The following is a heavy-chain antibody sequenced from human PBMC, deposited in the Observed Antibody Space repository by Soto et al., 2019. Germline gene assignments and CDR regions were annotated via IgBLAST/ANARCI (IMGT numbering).Heavy chain of an antibody. Sequence: GGSLRLSCAASGFTFSNAWMSWVRQAPGKGLEWVGRIKSKTDGGTTDYAAPVKGRFTISRDDSKNTLYLQMNSLKTEDTAVYYCSGGYYRSYWYFDLWGRGTLVTVSS. CDR2: IKSKTDGGTT. CDR1: GFTFSNAW. D-gene: IGHD3-22*01. V-gene: IGHV3-15*01. J-gene: IGHJ2*01. CDR3: SGGYYRSYWYFDL.